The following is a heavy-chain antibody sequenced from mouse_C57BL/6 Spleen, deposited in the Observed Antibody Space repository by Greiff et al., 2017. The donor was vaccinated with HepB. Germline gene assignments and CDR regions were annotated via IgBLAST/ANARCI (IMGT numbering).Heavy chain of an antibody. V-gene: IGHV5-9*01. CDR1: GFTFSSYT. CDR3: ARHEDYTWFAY. J-gene: IGHJ3*01. Sequence: EVHLVESGGGLVKPGGSLKLSCAASGFTFSSYTMSWVRQTPEKRLEWVATISGGGGNTYYPDSVKGRFTISRDNAKNTLYLQRSSLRSEDTALYYCARHEDYTWFAYWGQGTLVTVSA. CDR2: ISGGGGNT. D-gene: IGHD2-4*01.